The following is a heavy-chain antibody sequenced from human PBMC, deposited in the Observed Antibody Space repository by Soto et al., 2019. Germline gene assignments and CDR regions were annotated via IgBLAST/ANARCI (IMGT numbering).Heavy chain of an antibody. D-gene: IGHD6-13*01. V-gene: IGHV1-69*13. CDR1: GGTFSSYA. Sequence: ASVKVSCKASGGTFSSYAISWVRQAPGQGLEWMGGIIPIFGTANYAQKFQGRVTITADESTSTAYMELSSLRSEDTAVYYCARGPEEQQLVRISRTAYYYYGMDVWGQGTTVTVSS. CDR3: ARGPEEQQLVRISRTAYYYYGMDV. J-gene: IGHJ6*02. CDR2: IIPIFGTA.